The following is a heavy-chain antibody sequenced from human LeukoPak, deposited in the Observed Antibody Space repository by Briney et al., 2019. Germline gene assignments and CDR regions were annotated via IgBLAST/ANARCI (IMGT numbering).Heavy chain of an antibody. CDR2: ISDNGGST. CDR1: GFTFSSYA. Sequence: GGSLRLSCAASGFTFSSYAMNWVRQAPGKGLEWVSVISDNGGSTYYADSVKGRFTISRDNSKNTLYLQMNSLRAEDTAVYYCAKEGLQAPYDFWGQGTLVTVSS. V-gene: IGHV3-23*01. J-gene: IGHJ4*02. D-gene: IGHD5-24*01. CDR3: AKEGLQAPYDF.